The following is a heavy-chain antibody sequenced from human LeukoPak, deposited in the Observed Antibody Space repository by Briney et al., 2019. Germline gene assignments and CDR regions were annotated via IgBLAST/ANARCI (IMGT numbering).Heavy chain of an antibody. J-gene: IGHJ6*03. CDR3: ARDSSEVWAVTTPYYYYYYYMDV. CDR1: GGTFSSYA. V-gene: IGHV1-69*05. Sequence: GASVKVSCKASGGTFSSYAISGVRQAPGQGLEWMGGIIPIFGTANYAQKFQGRVTITTDESTSTAYMELSSLRSEDTAVYYCARDSSEVWAVTTPYYYYYYYMDVWGKGTTVTVSS. CDR2: IIPIFGTA. D-gene: IGHD4-11*01.